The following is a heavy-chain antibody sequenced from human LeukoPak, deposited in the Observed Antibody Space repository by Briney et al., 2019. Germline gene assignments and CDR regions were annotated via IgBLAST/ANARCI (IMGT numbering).Heavy chain of an antibody. J-gene: IGHJ4*02. CDR3: ARENGSSSPVLDD. D-gene: IGHD6-6*01. Sequence: GGSLRLPCGASGFPLSSYWLRWVRPAPPREGAGVVWIKQDGSENYYEASLKGRGTISRDKAKNPLYLQLNSLSAEDTAVYYCARENGSSSPVLDDCGQATLVTVSS. CDR2: IKQDGSEN. CDR1: GFPLSSYW. V-gene: IGHV3-7*01.